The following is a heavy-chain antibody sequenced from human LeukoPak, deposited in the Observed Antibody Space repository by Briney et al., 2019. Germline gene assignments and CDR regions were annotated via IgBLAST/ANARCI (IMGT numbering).Heavy chain of an antibody. J-gene: IGHJ6*03. Sequence: PSASVKVSCKASGGTFSSYALSWVRQAPGQGPEWMGGIIPIFGTANYAQKFQGRVTITADESTSTAYMELSSLRSEDTAVYYCARDLDDYSNYGAYYYYMDVWGKGTTVTVSS. CDR3: ARDLDDYSNYGAYYYYMDV. CDR2: IIPIFGTA. D-gene: IGHD4-11*01. V-gene: IGHV1-69*13. CDR1: GGTFSSYA.